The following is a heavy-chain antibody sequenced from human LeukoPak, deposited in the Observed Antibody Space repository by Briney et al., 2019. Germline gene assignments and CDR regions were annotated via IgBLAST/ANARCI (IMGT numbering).Heavy chain of an antibody. CDR3: AREMAITYCFDY. Sequence: GGSLRLSCAASGFTFSSYSMNWVRQAPGKGLEWVSSISSSSSYIYYADPVKGRFTISRDNAKNSLYLQMNSLRAEDTAVYYCAREMAITYCFDYWGQGTLVTVSS. J-gene: IGHJ4*02. D-gene: IGHD5-24*01. V-gene: IGHV3-21*01. CDR2: ISSSSSYI. CDR1: GFTFSSYS.